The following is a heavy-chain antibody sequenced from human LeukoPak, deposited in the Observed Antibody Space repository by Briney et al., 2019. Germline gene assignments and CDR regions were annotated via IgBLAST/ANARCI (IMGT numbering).Heavy chain of an antibody. CDR3: AKGAGYSYGFHFDY. V-gene: IGHV3-23*01. J-gene: IGHJ4*02. CDR1: GFTFTNYA. D-gene: IGHD5-18*01. Sequence: GGSLRLSCAASGFTFTNYAMSWVRQAPGKGLEWVSTISGGGGSTYYADSVKGRFTISRDNSKSTLYLQMNSLRAEDTALYYCAKGAGYSYGFHFDYWGQGTLVTVSS. CDR2: ISGGGGST.